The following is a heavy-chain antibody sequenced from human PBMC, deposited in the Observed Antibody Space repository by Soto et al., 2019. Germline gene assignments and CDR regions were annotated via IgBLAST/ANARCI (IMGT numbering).Heavy chain of an antibody. CDR1: GFTFDDYA. D-gene: IGHD6-13*01. CDR2: INWNSGSI. J-gene: IGHJ1*01. CDR3: VKDESINWYSGHFRH. V-gene: IGHV3-9*01. Sequence: EVQLVESGGGLVQPGRSLRLSCAASGFTFDDYAMHWVRQVPGKGLEWVSGINWNSGSIGYGDSVKGRFAISRDNAQNPLHLQMNSLSAEDTAFYYCVKDESINWYSGHFRHWGQGTLVTVSS.